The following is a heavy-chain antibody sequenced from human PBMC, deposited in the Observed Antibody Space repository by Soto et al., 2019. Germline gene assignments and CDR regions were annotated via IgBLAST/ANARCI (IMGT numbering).Heavy chain of an antibody. D-gene: IGHD3-16*01. CDR3: ASVTFGGVVLAH. CDR1: SASFSKYY. Sequence: SETLSLTCTVSSASFSKYYWSWIRQPPGKGLEWIGYIYFNGNTNYNPSLKRRVTISIDTSKKQISLNLTSVTDAETAVYYCASVTFGGVVLAHWGQGTLVTVS. J-gene: IGHJ4*02. CDR2: IYFNGNT. V-gene: IGHV4-59*01.